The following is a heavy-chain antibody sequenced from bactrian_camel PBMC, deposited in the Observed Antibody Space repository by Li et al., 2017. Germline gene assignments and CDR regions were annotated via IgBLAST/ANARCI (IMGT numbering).Heavy chain of an antibody. CDR2: IHAKGGST. CDR1: RHTYGSLC. Sequence: QVRLVESGGGSVQAGGSLRLSCTASRHTYGSLCMGWFRQGPGKEREAVAAIHAKGGSTYYADSMKGRFTISQVVANDTLYLEMNGLQPEDTATYYCATAILGRRPLDPRNYCGTLVGYGFWGQGTQVTVS. V-gene: IGHV3S55*01. J-gene: IGHJ4*01. CDR3: ATAILGRRPLDPRNYCGTLVGYGF. D-gene: IGHD3*01.